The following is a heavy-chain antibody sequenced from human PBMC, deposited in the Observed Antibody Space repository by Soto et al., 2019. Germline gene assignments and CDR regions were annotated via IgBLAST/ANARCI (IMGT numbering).Heavy chain of an antibody. D-gene: IGHD3-9*01. V-gene: IGHV4-59*01. Sequence: SETLSLTCTVSGGSISSYYWSWIRQPPGKGLAWIGYIYYSGSTNYNPSLKSRVTISVDTSKNQFSLKLTSVNTADTAIYYCTRGRDPYKTGHWGQGTLLTVSS. CDR2: IYYSGST. CDR3: TRGRDPYKTGH. CDR1: GGSISSYY. J-gene: IGHJ4*02.